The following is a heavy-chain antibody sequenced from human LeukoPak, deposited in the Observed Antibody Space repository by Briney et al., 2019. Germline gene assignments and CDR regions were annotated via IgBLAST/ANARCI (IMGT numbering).Heavy chain of an antibody. J-gene: IGHJ5*02. CDR1: GVRFNSYG. D-gene: IGHD3-10*01. CDR3: AKARGYYGVGSADNWFDR. CDR2: IWYDGRNK. Sequence: PGGSLRLSCVVSGVRFNSYGMHWVRQAPGKGLEWVAVIWYDGRNKKYADSVKGRFTVSRDNAKNTLNLQMNSLRVEDTAVYYCAKARGYYGVGSADNWFDRWGQGTLVTVSS. V-gene: IGHV3-33*06.